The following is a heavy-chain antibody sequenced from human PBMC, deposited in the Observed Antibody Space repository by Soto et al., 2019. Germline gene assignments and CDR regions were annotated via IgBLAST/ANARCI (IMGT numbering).Heavy chain of an antibody. J-gene: IGHJ4*02. V-gene: IGHV4-31*03. CDR3: ARGQGKGETASLDYFAY. CDR2: IYYSGST. CDR1: GGSISSGGYY. D-gene: IGHD1-26*01. Sequence: PSETLSLTCTVSGGSISSGGYYWSWIRQHPGKGLEWIGYIYYSGSTYYNPSLKSRVTISVDTSKNQFSLKLSSVTAADTAVYYCARGQGKGETASLDYFAYWGQGTLVTVSS.